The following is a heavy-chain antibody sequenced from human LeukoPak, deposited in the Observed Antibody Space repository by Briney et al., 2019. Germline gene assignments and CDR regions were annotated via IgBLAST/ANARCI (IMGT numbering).Heavy chain of an antibody. CDR1: GGSISSGDYY. J-gene: IGHJ5*02. D-gene: IGHD5-12*01. Sequence: SETLSLTCTVSGGSISSGDYYWSWIRQPPGKGLEWIGYIYYSGSTYYNPSLKSRVTISVDTSKNQFSLKLSSVTAADTAVYYCARGGERSGYDTNWFDPWGQGTLVTVSS. CDR3: ARGGERSGYDTNWFDP. V-gene: IGHV4-30-4*01. CDR2: IYYSGST.